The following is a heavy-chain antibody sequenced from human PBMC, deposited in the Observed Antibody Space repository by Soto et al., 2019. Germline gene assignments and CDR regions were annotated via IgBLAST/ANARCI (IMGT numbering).Heavy chain of an antibody. D-gene: IGHD4-17*01. CDR2: IEPSGGSR. J-gene: IGHJ4*02. Sequence: ASVKVSCKASGNTVPNYAMHWVRQAPGQGLEWMGVIEPSGGSRSYTQKFQGRVTMTRDTSTSTVYMELSSLRSEDTAVYYCARTTMTFYYFDFWGQGTLVTVSS. CDR1: GNTVPNYA. V-gene: IGHV1-46*01. CDR3: ARTTMTFYYFDF.